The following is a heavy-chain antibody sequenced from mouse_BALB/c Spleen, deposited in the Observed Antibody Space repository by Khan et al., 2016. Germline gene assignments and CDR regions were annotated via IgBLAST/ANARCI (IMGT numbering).Heavy chain of an antibody. D-gene: IGHD2-4*01. J-gene: IGHJ3*01. CDR1: GFNIKDTY. V-gene: IGHV14-3*02. CDR3: ARSPYDYDVGFTY. Sequence: VQLKQSGAELVKPGASVKLSCTASGFNIKDTYMHWVKQRPEQGLEWLGRIDPANGNTKYDPKFQGKATITADTSSNTAYLQLSSLTSEDTAGYYCARSPYDYDVGFTYWGQGTLVTVSA. CDR2: IDPANGNT.